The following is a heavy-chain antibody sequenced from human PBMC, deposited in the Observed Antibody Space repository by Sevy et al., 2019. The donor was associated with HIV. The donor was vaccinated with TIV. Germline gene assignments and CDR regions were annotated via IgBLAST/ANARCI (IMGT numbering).Heavy chain of an antibody. CDR1: GFTLSSVG. CDR2: IGHDGNKY. V-gene: IGHV3-30*02. CDR3: AKDYCIGNDCFLGWFDP. J-gene: IGHJ5*02. D-gene: IGHD2-15*01. Sequence: GGSLRLSCAASGFTLSSVGIHWVRLTPGTGLEWLAFIGHDGNKYFYGASVKGRLTTSRDNSKNTVYLQMNSLRVEDTAIYYCAKDYCIGNDCFLGWFDPRGQGTVVTVSS.